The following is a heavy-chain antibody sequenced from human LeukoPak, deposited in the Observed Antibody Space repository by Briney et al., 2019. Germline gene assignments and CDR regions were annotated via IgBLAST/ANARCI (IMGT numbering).Heavy chain of an antibody. CDR1: GFTFSSNA. CDR3: AKDRATQYSLDY. Sequence: GGSLRLSCTASGFTFSSNAMHWVRQAPGKGLEWVAFISYDGVVKHYADSVKGRFAISRDNSKNTLSLQMNSLRAEDTAVYYCAKDRATQYSLDYWGQGTLVTVSS. V-gene: IGHV3-30*18. J-gene: IGHJ4*02. D-gene: IGHD2/OR15-2a*01. CDR2: ISYDGVVK.